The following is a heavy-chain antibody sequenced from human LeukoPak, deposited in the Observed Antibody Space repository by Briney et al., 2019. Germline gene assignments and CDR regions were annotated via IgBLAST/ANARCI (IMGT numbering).Heavy chain of an antibody. CDR2: IRTKASNSAT. J-gene: IGHJ4*02. V-gene: IGHV3-73*01. CDR1: GFTLSGSA. CDR3: VRRFSGSYYYGH. Sequence: GGSLRLSCAPSGFTLSGSAMQWVRQAPGKGLEWVGRIRTKASNSATAYGAAVQGRFLICREDSKNMAFLQMNGLKTEDTAVYYCVRRFSGSYYYGHWGQGTLVTVSS. D-gene: IGHD1-26*01.